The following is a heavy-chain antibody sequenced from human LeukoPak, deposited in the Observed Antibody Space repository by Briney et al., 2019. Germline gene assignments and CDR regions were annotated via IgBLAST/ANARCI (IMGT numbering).Heavy chain of an antibody. J-gene: IGHJ6*03. Sequence: SETLSLTCTVSGGSIRNSDYFWGWFRQPPGKGLEGIGNIYYSGSTSYNPSLKSRVTISVDTSNNQFSLRFSSVTAADTAVYFCARLGGAFYYYYYMDVWGKGTTVTISS. CDR2: IYYSGST. D-gene: IGHD2-15*01. CDR3: ARLGGAFYYYYYMDV. CDR1: GGSIRNSDYF. V-gene: IGHV4-39*01.